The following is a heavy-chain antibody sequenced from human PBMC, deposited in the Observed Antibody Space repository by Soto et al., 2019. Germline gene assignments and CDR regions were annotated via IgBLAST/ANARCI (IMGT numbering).Heavy chain of an antibody. V-gene: IGHV4-39*07. CDR1: GGSISSSSYY. D-gene: IGHD2-2*01. Sequence: PSETLSLTCTVSGGSISSSSYYWGWIRQPPGKGLEWIGSIFYSGSTYYNPSLKSRVTISVDTSKNQFSLKLSSVTAADAAVYYCARVPDRWGQGTLVTASS. CDR2: IFYSGST. J-gene: IGHJ5*02. CDR3: ARVPDR.